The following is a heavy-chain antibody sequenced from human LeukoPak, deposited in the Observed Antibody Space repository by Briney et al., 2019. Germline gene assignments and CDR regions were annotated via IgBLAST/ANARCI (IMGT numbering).Heavy chain of an antibody. J-gene: IGHJ4*02. Sequence: GGSLRLSCAASGFTFTTYAMNWVRQAPGKGLEWVSGISGDGGSTHYGSSVKGRVTISRDNSKNTLYLQMNSLRAEDTAVYYCAKGGDIVVVVAAFDYWGQGTLVTVSS. CDR2: ISGDGGST. CDR3: AKGGDIVVVVAAFDY. D-gene: IGHD2-15*01. CDR1: GFTFTTYA. V-gene: IGHV3-23*01.